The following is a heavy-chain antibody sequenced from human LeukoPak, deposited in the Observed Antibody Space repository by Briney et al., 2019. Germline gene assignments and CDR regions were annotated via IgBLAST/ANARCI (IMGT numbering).Heavy chain of an antibody. CDR2: ISGSGGST. Sequence: GGSLRLSCAASGFTFDDYAMHWVRQAPGKGLEWVSAISGSGGSTYYADSVKGRFTISRDNSKNTLYLQMNSLRAEDTAVYYCANPSSSRYWGQGTLVTVSS. CDR1: GFTFDDYA. V-gene: IGHV3-23*01. J-gene: IGHJ4*02. D-gene: IGHD6-6*01. CDR3: ANPSSSRY.